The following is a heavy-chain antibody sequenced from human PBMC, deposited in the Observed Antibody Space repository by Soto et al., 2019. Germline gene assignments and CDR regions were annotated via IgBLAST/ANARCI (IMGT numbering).Heavy chain of an antibody. V-gene: IGHV1-69*06. CDR3: AGASMPPPRLVRPPFDP. CDR1: GGTFSSYA. J-gene: IGHJ5*02. Sequence: QVQLVQSGAEVKKPGSSVKVSCKASGGTFSSYAISWVRQAPGQGLEWMGGIIPIFGTANYAQKFQGRVTITADKSTSTAYMELSSLRSEDTAVYYCAGASMPPPRLVRPPFDPWGQGTLVTVSS. CDR2: IIPIFGTA. D-gene: IGHD2-2*01.